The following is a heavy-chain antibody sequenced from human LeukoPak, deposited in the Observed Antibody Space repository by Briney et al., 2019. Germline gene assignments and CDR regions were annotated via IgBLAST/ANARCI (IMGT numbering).Heavy chain of an antibody. CDR2: ILYSGST. J-gene: IGHJ5*02. V-gene: IGHV4-39*01. Sequence: SETLSLTCIVSGGSISSTSYWGWIRQPPGKGLEWIGTILYSGSTFYNPSLKSRVTISVDTSKNQFSLKLNSVTAADTAVYYCARQEVAAGYCSSTSCAEPHWFDPWGQGTLVTVSS. CDR3: ARQEVAAGYCSSTSCAEPHWFDP. CDR1: GGSISSTSY. D-gene: IGHD2-2*01.